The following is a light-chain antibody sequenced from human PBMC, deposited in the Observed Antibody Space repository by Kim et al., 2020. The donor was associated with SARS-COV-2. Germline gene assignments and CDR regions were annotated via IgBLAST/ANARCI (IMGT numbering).Light chain of an antibody. J-gene: IGLJ1*01. CDR3: QAWDSSTYV. V-gene: IGLV3-1*01. Sequence: VSAGQTASITGSGDKLGDKYACWYQQRAGQSPVLVIYQDSKRPSGIPERFSGSNSGNTATLTISGTQAMDEADYYCQAWDSSTYVFGTGTKVTVL. CDR1: KLGDKY. CDR2: QDS.